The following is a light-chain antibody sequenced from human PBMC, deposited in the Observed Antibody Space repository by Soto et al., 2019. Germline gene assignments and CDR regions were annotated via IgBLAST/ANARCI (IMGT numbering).Light chain of an antibody. V-gene: IGKV3-20*01. Sequence: SSATSSVTRSPPAPLPCTPRQSVSSSYLAWYQQKPGQEPRLLIYGASSRSNGIPDRFSGSGSGTDLTLIISRLVHEDFAAYYCQQHCSTSRTFGQGTKVDI. J-gene: IGKJ1*01. CDR1: QSVSSSY. CDR2: GAS. CDR3: QQHCSTSRT.